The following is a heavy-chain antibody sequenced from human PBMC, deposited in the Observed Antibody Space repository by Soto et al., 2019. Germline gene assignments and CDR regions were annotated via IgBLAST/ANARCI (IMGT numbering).Heavy chain of an antibody. V-gene: IGHV3-33*01. CDR3: ARDLSGDYGALDT. Sequence: QVQLVESGGGVVQPGRSLRLSCAPSGFTFSSYGMHWARQAPGKGLEWVAVIWYDGSNKVYADSVKGRFTISRDNSKNTLYLQMNSLRAEDTAVYYCARDLSGDYGALDTWRQGTMVTVSS. J-gene: IGHJ3*02. D-gene: IGHD4-17*01. CDR1: GFTFSSYG. CDR2: IWYDGSNK.